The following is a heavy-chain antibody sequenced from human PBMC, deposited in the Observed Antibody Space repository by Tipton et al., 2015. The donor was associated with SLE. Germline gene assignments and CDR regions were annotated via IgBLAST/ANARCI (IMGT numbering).Heavy chain of an antibody. J-gene: IGHJ6*02. V-gene: IGHV1-58*02. D-gene: IGHD1-26*01. Sequence: QLVQSGPEVKKPGTSVKVSCKASGFTFSSSTIQWVRQARGQRLEWVGWIVVGSGHTNYAQKFQERVTITRDMSTGTAYMELSSLRSEDTALYYCAATVGATIDANYYYGMDVWGQGTTVTVSS. CDR2: IVVGSGHT. CDR3: AATVGATIDANYYYGMDV. CDR1: GFTFSSST.